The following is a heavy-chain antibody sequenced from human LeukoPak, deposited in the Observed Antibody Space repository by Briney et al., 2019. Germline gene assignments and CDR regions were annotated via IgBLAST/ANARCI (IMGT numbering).Heavy chain of an antibody. CDR1: GASISSYY. Sequence: SSETLSLTCTVSGASISSYYWSWIRQPAGKGLEWIGRIYISGSTNYNPSLKSRVTMSVDASKNQFSLKLSSVTAADTAVYYCLRFLEWSVIDYWGQGTLVTVSS. J-gene: IGHJ4*02. D-gene: IGHD3-3*01. CDR3: LRFLEWSVIDY. CDR2: IYISGST. V-gene: IGHV4-4*07.